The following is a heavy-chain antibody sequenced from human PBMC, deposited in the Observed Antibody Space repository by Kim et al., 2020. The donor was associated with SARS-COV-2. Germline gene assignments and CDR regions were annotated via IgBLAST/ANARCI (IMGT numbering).Heavy chain of an antibody. D-gene: IGHD3-10*01. V-gene: IGHV3-13*04. CDR2: IGTAGHT. CDR1: GFTFSSYD. CDR3: ARAPRLKRYYYGSAYYYYG. Sequence: GGSLRLSCAASGFTFSSYDMHWVRQATGKGLEWVSAIGTAGHTYYPGSVKGRFTISRENAKNSLYLQMNSLRAGDTAVYYCARAPRLKRYYYGSAYYYYG. J-gene: IGHJ6*01.